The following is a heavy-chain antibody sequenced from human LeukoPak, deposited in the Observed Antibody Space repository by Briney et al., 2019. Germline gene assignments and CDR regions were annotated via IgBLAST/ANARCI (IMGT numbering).Heavy chain of an antibody. CDR2: INHSGST. D-gene: IGHD4-23*01. Sequence: PSETLSLTCAVYGGSFSGYYWSWIRQPPGKGLEWIGEINHSGSTNYNPSLKSRVTISVDTSKNQFSLKLSSVTAADTAVYHCARGASTVVTPDYYYYYMDVWGKGTTVTVSS. CDR3: ARGASTVVTPDYYYYYMDV. CDR1: GGSFSGYY. J-gene: IGHJ6*03. V-gene: IGHV4-34*01.